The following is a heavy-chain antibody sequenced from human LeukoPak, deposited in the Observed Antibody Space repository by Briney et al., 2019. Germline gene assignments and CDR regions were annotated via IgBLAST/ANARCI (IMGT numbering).Heavy chain of an antibody. CDR2: IYQSGST. CDR1: GYSITTGRY. J-gene: IGHJ4*02. CDR3: ARSLSTDGIDY. Sequence: SETLSLTCTVSGYSITTGRYWGWMRQPPGKGLEWIGSIYQSGSTYYNPSLKSRVTISVDKSKNQFSLNLRSVTAPDTAVYYCARSLSTDGIDYWCQGILVTVSS. D-gene: IGHD2-2*01. V-gene: IGHV4-38-2*02.